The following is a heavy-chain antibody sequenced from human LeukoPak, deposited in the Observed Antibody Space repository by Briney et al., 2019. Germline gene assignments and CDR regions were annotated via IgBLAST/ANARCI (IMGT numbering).Heavy chain of an antibody. CDR2: MYSSGTI. V-gene: IGHV4-61*01. CDR3: QGAVDFDY. CDR1: GVSVSGSYY. J-gene: IGHJ4*02. Sequence: SETLSLTCTVSGVSVSGSYYWNWIRQPPGKGLEWIGYMYSSGTINYNPSLKSRVTVSIDMSKNQFSLKLSSVTAADTAVYYCQGAVDFDYWGQGTLVTVSS. D-gene: IGHD3-16*01.